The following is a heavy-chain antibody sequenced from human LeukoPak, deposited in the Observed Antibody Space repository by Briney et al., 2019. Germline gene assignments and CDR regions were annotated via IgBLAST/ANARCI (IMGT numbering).Heavy chain of an antibody. CDR1: GYSFTSYW. CDR2: IYPGEYDT. Sequence: GESLKFSCKGSGYSFTSYWIGWGRQMAGKGLEVMGIIYPGEYDTRYSPSFQGQVTISADQSLSTAYLQWSSLKASDTAMYYCARRSITMIVVVHDAFDIWGQGTMVTVSS. CDR3: ARRSITMIVVVHDAFDI. V-gene: IGHV5-51*01. J-gene: IGHJ3*02. D-gene: IGHD3-22*01.